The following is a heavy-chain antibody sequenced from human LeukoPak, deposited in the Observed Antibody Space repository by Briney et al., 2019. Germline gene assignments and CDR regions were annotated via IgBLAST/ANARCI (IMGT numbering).Heavy chain of an antibody. CDR2: IYPGDSDT. Sequence: GESLKIPCKGSGYSFTNYCIGWVRQMPGKGLEWRGIIYPGDSDTRYSPSFQGQVTISADKSISTAYLQWSSLKASDTAMYYCARTPPGSDYGWFDPWGQGTLVTVSS. V-gene: IGHV5-51*01. CDR3: ARTPPGSDYGWFDP. CDR1: GYSFTNYC. J-gene: IGHJ5*02. D-gene: IGHD4-17*01.